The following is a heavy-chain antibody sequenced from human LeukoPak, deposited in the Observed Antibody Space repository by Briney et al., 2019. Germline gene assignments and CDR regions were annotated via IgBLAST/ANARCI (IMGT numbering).Heavy chain of an antibody. CDR3: AKDTIIKAAGSSGK. V-gene: IGHV3-11*04. D-gene: IGHD6-13*01. Sequence: RTGGSLRLSCAASGFTFSDYYMSWIRQAPGKGLEWVSYISSSGSTIYYTDSVKGRFTISRDNSKNTLYLQMNSLRAEDTAVYYCAKDTIIKAAGSSGKWGQGTLVTVSS. CDR2: ISSSGSTI. CDR1: GFTFSDYY. J-gene: IGHJ4*02.